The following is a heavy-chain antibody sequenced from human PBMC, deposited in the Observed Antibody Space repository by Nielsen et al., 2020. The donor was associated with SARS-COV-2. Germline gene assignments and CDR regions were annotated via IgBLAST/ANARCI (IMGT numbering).Heavy chain of an antibody. CDR1: GFTFSGYR. V-gene: IGHV3-74*03. CDR3: ARLRDDGYYFDTGPYDY. J-gene: IGHJ4*02. CDR2: ITPDESKT. Sequence: GESLKISCAASGFTFSGYRMHWVRHAPGKGLVWVSHITPDESKTTYADSVKGRFTISRDNAKNTLYLQMNSLRAEDTAVYYCARLRDDGYYFDTGPYDYWGQGTLVTVSS. D-gene: IGHD3-22*01.